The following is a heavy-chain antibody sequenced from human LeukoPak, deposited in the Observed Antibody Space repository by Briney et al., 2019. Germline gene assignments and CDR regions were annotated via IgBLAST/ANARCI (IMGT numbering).Heavy chain of an antibody. Sequence: GGSLRLSCAASGFTVSSNYMSWVRQAPGKGLEWVSVIYSGGSTYYADSVKGRLTNSRDNSKNTLYLQMNSLRAEDTAVYYCARQVLVRGAFDIWGQGTMVTVSS. CDR1: GFTVSSNY. V-gene: IGHV3-53*01. J-gene: IGHJ3*02. D-gene: IGHD2-21*01. CDR2: IYSGGST. CDR3: ARQVLVRGAFDI.